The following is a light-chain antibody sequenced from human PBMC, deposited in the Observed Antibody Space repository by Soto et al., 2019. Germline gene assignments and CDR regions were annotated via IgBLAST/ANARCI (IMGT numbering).Light chain of an antibody. CDR1: QRLSIY. J-gene: IGKJ1*01. Sequence: DIQMTQSPSSLSASVGDRVTITCRASQRLSIYLNWYQQKPGKAPKLLIYAASSLQSGVPSRFSGSGSGTDCTLTISSLQPEDFATYYCQQSYSTLRTFGQGNKVEIK. CDR2: AAS. V-gene: IGKV1-39*01. CDR3: QQSYSTLRT.